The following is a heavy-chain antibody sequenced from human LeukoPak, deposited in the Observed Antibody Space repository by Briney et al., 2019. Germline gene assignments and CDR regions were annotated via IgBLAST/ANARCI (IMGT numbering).Heavy chain of an antibody. Sequence: GESLKISCKGSGYSFTSYWIGWVRQMPGKGLEWMGIIYPGDSDTRYSPSFQGQVTISADKSISTAYLQWSSLKASDTAMYYCARHGAYSSSSRFWAHNDYWGQGTLVTVSS. CDR1: GYSFTSYW. CDR3: ARHGAYSSSSRFWAHNDY. D-gene: IGHD6-6*01. J-gene: IGHJ4*02. CDR2: IYPGDSDT. V-gene: IGHV5-51*01.